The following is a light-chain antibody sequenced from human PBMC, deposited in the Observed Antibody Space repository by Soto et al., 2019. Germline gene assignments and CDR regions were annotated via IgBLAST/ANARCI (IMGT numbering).Light chain of an antibody. CDR1: LRISNN. V-gene: IGKV3-15*01. J-gene: IGKJ4*01. CDR3: QQYNNWPPLT. CDR2: GAS. Sequence: EIVMTQSPATLSVFPGERATLSCRASLRISNNLAWYQQNPGQAPRLLIYGASTRATGIPARFSGSVSGTEFTLTISSLQSEDSALYYCQQYNNWPPLTVGGGTKVDNK.